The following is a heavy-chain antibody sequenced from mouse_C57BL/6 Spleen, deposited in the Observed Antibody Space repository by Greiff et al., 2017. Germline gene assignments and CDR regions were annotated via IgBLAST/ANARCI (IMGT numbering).Heavy chain of an antibody. J-gene: IGHJ4*01. D-gene: IGHD1-1*01. CDR2: INPSNGGT. CDR3: ARGITTVEYYYAMDY. CDR1: GYTFTSYW. Sequence: QVQLQQSGTELVKPGASVKLSCKASGYTFTSYWMHWVKQRPGQGLEWIGNINPSNGGTNYNEKFKSKATLTVDKSSSTAYMQLSSLTSEDSAVYYCARGITTVEYYYAMDYWGQGTSVTVSS. V-gene: IGHV1-53*01.